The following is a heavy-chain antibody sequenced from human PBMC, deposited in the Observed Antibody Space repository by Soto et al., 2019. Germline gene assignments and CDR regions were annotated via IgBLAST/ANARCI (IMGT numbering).Heavy chain of an antibody. D-gene: IGHD4-17*01. Sequence: EVQLVESGGGLVKPGGSLRLSCAASGFTFSSYSMNWVRQAPGKGLEWVSSISSSSSYRYYADSVKGRFTISRDNAKNSLYLQMNSLRAEDTAVYYCARDTDQFDYWGQGTLVTVSS. CDR1: GFTFSSYS. CDR2: ISSSSSYR. V-gene: IGHV3-21*01. CDR3: ARDTDQFDY. J-gene: IGHJ4*02.